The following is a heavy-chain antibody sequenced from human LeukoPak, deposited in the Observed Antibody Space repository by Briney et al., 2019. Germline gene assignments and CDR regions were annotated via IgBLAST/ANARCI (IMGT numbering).Heavy chain of an antibody. CDR2: ISYDGSNK. V-gene: IGHV3-30*18. CDR3: AKPQWELVYYFDY. J-gene: IGHJ4*02. Sequence: PGRSLRLSCAASGFTFSSYGMHWVRQAPGKGLEWVAVISYDGSNKYYADSVKGRFTISRDNSKNTLYLQMNSLRAEDTAVYYCAKPQWELVYYFDYWGQGTLVTVSS. CDR1: GFTFSSYG. D-gene: IGHD1-26*01.